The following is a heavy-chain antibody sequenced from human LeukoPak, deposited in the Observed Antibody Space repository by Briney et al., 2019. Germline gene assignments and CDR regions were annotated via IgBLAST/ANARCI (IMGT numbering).Heavy chain of an antibody. CDR1: GGTFSSYA. CDR3: ARDKDIVATYFDY. J-gene: IGHJ4*02. V-gene: IGHV1-69*04. Sequence: GASVKVSCKASGGTFSSYAISWVRQAPGQGLEWMGRIIPILGIANYAQKFQGRVTMTRDTSTSTVYMELSSLRSEDTAVYYCARDKDIVATYFDYWGQGTLVTVSS. CDR2: IIPILGIA. D-gene: IGHD5-12*01.